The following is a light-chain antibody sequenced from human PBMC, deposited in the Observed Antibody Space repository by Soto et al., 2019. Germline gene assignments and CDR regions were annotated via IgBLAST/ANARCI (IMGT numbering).Light chain of an antibody. Sequence: QSALTQPPSASGSPGQSVTISCTGTRNDVGGYEYVSWYQQQPGKAPKLMIYDVIKRPSGVPDRFSGSKSGNTASLTVSGLQAEDEAGYYCSSYAGSNNVLFGGGTKLTVL. CDR3: SSYAGSNNVL. CDR1: RNDVGGYEY. V-gene: IGLV2-8*01. CDR2: DVI. J-gene: IGLJ2*01.